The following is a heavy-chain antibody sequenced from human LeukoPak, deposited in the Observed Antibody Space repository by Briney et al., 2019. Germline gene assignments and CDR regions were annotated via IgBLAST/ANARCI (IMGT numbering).Heavy chain of an antibody. Sequence: PGGSRRLPWPPAGFTSIDHYMDWVRKPPGKGREWVARITNTPNNYASQYAASVRGRFTISRDESKSSLFLQMNSLKTEATAIYYCARDTATALDYWGQGTLVTVSS. CDR1: GFTSIDHY. CDR3: ARDTATALDY. V-gene: IGHV3-72*01. D-gene: IGHD6-13*01. CDR2: ITNTPNNYAS. J-gene: IGHJ4*02.